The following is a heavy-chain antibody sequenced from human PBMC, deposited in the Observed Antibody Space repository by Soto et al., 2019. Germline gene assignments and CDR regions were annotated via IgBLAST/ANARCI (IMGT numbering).Heavy chain of an antibody. Sequence: QVQLVESGGGVDQPGRSLRLSCAASGFTFSSYGMHWVRQAPGKGLEWVAVINYDGSKKYYADSVKGRFTISRDNSKNTLNPQMNSLRAEDTAVYYCAKDKLAVAVAAPFDYWGQGTLVTVSS. D-gene: IGHD6-19*01. CDR2: INYDGSKK. CDR3: AKDKLAVAVAAPFDY. V-gene: IGHV3-30*18. CDR1: GFTFSSYG. J-gene: IGHJ4*02.